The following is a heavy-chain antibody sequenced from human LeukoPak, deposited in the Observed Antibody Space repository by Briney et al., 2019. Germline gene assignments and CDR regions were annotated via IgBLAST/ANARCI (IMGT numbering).Heavy chain of an antibody. Sequence: ASVKVSCKASGYTFTSYYMHWVRQAPGQGLEWMGIINPSGGSTSYAQKFQGRVTMTRDMSTSTVYMELSSLRSEDTAVYYCARASSSLEECFGGSCYQTRYYFDYWGQGTLVTVSS. CDR3: ARASSSLEECFGGSCYQTRYYFDY. V-gene: IGHV1-46*01. CDR1: GYTFTSYY. J-gene: IGHJ4*02. CDR2: INPSGGST. D-gene: IGHD2-15*01.